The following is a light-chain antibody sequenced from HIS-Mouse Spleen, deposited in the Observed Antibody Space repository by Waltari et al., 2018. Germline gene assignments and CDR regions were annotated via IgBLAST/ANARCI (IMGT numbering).Light chain of an antibody. V-gene: IGLV2-8*01. Sequence: QSALTQPPSASGSPGQSVTISCPGTSSYVGGYHYVSWYQQHPGKAPKLMIYEVSKRPSGVPDRFSGSKSGNTASLTVSGLQAEDEADYYCSSYAGSNNYVFGTGTKVTVL. CDR1: SSYVGGYHY. J-gene: IGLJ1*01. CDR2: EVS. CDR3: SSYAGSNNYV.